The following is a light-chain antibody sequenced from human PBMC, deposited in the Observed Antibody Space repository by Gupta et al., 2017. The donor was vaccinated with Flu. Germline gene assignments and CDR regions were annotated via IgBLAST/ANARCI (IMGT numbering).Light chain of an antibody. CDR2: TIS. V-gene: IGKV1-9*01. J-gene: IGKJ3*01. CDR3: QQVQTNPLS. Sequence: KPLKYGIYTISSLRSGVPSRFSGSGFGTEFTLTISSLQPEDFATYYCQQVQTNPLSFGPGTRVDL.